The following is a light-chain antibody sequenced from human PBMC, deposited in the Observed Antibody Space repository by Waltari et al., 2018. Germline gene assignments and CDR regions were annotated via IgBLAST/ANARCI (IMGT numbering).Light chain of an antibody. CDR3: EQGYSYPWT. V-gene: IGKV1-16*01. CDR1: QGIGNN. J-gene: IGKJ1*01. CDR2: RAS. Sequence: DIQMTQSPSSLSASVGDTVTITCQASQGIGNNLNWYQQKPGKAPKLLIYRASSLQSGIPSRFSGSGSGTDFTLTISSLQPEGFATYYCEQGYSYPWTFGQGTKVESK.